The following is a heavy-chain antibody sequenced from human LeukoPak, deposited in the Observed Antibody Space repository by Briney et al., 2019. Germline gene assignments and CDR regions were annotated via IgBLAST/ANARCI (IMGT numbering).Heavy chain of an antibody. V-gene: IGHV3-7*01. CDR1: GLTFSNYW. J-gene: IGHJ4*02. CDR3: ARHGRHNFDY. Sequence: GGSLRLSCAASGLTFSNYWMSWVRQAPGKGLEWVANIKEDGSEKYHGDSVRGRFTISRDNAKSSLNLQMSSLRADDTAVYYCARHGRHNFDYWGQGTLVTVSS. D-gene: IGHD5-24*01. CDR2: IKEDGSEK.